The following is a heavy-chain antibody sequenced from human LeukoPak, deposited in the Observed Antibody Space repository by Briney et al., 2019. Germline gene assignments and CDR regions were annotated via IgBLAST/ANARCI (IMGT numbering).Heavy chain of an antibody. Sequence: PGGSLRLSCAASGFTFSSYSMNWVRQAPGKGLEWVSAISGSGGSTYYADSVKGRFTISRDNSENTLYLQMNSLRAEDTAVYYCARDEYKADAYWGQGTLVTVSS. J-gene: IGHJ4*02. CDR1: GFTFSSYS. V-gene: IGHV3-23*01. CDR2: ISGSGGST. D-gene: IGHD2-21*01. CDR3: ARDEYKADAY.